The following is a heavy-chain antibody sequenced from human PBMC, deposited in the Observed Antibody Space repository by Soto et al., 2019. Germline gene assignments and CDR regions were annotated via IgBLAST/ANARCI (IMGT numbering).Heavy chain of an antibody. CDR2: IYYSGST. J-gene: IGHJ4*02. CDR3: ARTPAAIEPLFDY. D-gene: IGHD2-2*01. Sequence: TSETLSLTCTVSGGSISSYYWSWIRQPPGKGLEWIGYIYYSGSTNYNPSLKSRVTISVDTSKNQFSLKLSSVTAADTAVYYCARTPAAIEPLFDYWGQGTQVTVSS. V-gene: IGHV4-59*01. CDR1: GGSISSYY.